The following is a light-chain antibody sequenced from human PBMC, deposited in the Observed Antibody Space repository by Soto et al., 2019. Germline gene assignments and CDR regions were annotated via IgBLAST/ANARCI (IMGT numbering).Light chain of an antibody. CDR2: DAS. Sequence: AIQMTQSPSSLSASVGDRVTITCRASQDIRNDLGWYQQRPGKPPKVLIYDASNLQSGVPPRFSGSGSGTDFALTITSLQPEDFATYYCLQDYNRPYTFGQGTKLEF. CDR3: LQDYNRPYT. CDR1: QDIRND. J-gene: IGKJ2*01. V-gene: IGKV1-6*01.